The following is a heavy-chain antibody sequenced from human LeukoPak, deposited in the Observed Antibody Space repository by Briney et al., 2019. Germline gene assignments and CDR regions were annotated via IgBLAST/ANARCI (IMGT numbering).Heavy chain of an antibody. J-gene: IGHJ5*02. CDR1: DGSISSSSYY. CDR2: IYFRGST. Sequence: SETLSLTCTVSDGSISSSSYYWGWIRQPPGKGLEWIGSIYFRGSTYYNPSLKSRVTISVDTSKNQFSLKLSSVTAADTAVYYCASGYSYGHNWFDPWGQGTLVTVSS. D-gene: IGHD5-18*01. V-gene: IGHV4-39*07. CDR3: ASGYSYGHNWFDP.